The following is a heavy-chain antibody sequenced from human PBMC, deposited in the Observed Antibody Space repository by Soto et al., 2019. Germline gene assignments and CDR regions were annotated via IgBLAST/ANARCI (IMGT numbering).Heavy chain of an antibody. CDR3: ARDLDYYDSSGYYDY. D-gene: IGHD3-22*01. Sequence: ASVKVSCKASGYTFTGYYMHWVRQAPGQGLEWMGWINPNSGGTNYAQKFQGRVTMTRDTSISTAYMELSRLRSDDTAVYYCARDLDYYDSSGYYDYWGQGTLVTVSS. CDR2: INPNSGGT. CDR1: GYTFTGYY. J-gene: IGHJ4*02. V-gene: IGHV1-2*02.